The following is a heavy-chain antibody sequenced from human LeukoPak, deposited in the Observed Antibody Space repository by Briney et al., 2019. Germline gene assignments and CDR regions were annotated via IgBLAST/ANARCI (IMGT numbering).Heavy chain of an antibody. J-gene: IGHJ4*02. CDR1: GYSFTSYW. Sequence: GESLKISCKGSGYSFTSYWIGWVRQMPGKGLEWMGRIDPSDSYTNYSPSLQGHVTISADKSISAAYLQWSNLKASDTAMYYCARARGDHYSFDYWGQGTLVTVSS. D-gene: IGHD3-10*01. V-gene: IGHV5-10-1*01. CDR3: ARARGDHYSFDY. CDR2: IDPSDSYT.